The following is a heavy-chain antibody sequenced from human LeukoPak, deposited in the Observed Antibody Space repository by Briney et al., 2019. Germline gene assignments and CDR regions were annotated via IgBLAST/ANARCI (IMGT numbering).Heavy chain of an antibody. CDR3: ARDGYSGSYYHWFDP. CDR1: GGSIRSYY. D-gene: IGHD1-26*01. Sequence: SETLSLTCTVSGGSIRSYYWSWIRQPPGKGLEWIGYIYYSGITNYNPSLKSRVTISVDTSKNQFSLRLSSVTAADTAVYYCARDGYSGSYYHWFDPWGQGTLVTVSS. V-gene: IGHV4-59*01. J-gene: IGHJ5*02. CDR2: IYYSGIT.